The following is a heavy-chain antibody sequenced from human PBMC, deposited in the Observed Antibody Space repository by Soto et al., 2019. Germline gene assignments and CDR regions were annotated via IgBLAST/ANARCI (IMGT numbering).Heavy chain of an antibody. D-gene: IGHD1-26*01. CDR1: GYTFTNYA. Sequence: ASVKVSCKASGYTFTNYAIHWVRQAPGQRLEWMGWINVGNGDTKYSRKFQGRVTITRDTSATTADMELSSLRSQDTAVYYCARDRGIVGATDFDYWGRGTPVTVSS. V-gene: IGHV1-3*01. CDR3: ARDRGIVGATDFDY. CDR2: INVGNGDT. J-gene: IGHJ4*02.